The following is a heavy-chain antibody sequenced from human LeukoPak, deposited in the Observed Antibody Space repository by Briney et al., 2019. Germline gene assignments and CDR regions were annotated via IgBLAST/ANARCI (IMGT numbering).Heavy chain of an antibody. CDR3: ARRPSLATAAAD. CDR2: IYPGDSDT. J-gene: IGHJ4*02. D-gene: IGHD6-13*01. CDR1: GYRITSYW. V-gene: IGHV5-51*01. Sequence: GESLKISCKGSGYRITSYWIGWVRQMPGKGLEWMGIIYPGDSDTTYSPSFRGQVTISVDKSINTAYLQWSSLKASDTAMYYCARRPSLATAAADWGQGTLVTVSS.